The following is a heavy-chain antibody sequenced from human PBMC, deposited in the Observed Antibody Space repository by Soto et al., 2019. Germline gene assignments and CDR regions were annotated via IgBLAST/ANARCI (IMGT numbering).Heavy chain of an antibody. CDR3: ARVLMVRGVINALDI. Sequence: EVQLLESGGGLVQPGGSLRLSCAASGFTFSSYAMSWVRQAPGKGLEWVSAISGSGGSTYYADSVKGRFTISRDNSKNPLYLQMNSLRAEDTAVYYCARVLMVRGVINALDIWGQGTMVTVSS. CDR2: ISGSGGST. D-gene: IGHD3-10*01. V-gene: IGHV3-23*01. J-gene: IGHJ3*02. CDR1: GFTFSSYA.